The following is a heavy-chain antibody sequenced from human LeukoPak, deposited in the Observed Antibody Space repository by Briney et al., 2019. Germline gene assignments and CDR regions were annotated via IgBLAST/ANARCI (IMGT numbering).Heavy chain of an antibody. CDR1: GGSISSSSYY. CDR2: IYYSGST. Sequence: PSETLSLTCTVSGGSISSSSYYWGWIRRPPGKGLEWIGSIYYSGSTYYNPSLKSRVTISVDTSKNQFSLKLSSVTAADTAVYYCARVPSGDYGSGLYYFDYWGQGTLVTVSS. V-gene: IGHV4-39*07. CDR3: ARVPSGDYGSGLYYFDY. D-gene: IGHD4-17*01. J-gene: IGHJ4*02.